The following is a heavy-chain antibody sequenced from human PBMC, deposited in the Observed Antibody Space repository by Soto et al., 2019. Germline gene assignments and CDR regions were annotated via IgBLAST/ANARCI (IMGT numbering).Heavy chain of an antibody. J-gene: IGHJ4*02. CDR1: GYTFTSYG. D-gene: IGHD6-19*01. Sequence: GASVKVSCKASGYTFTSYGISWVRQAPGQGLEWMGWISAYNGNTNYAQKLQGRVTITTDTSTSTAYMELRSLRSDDTAVYYCARDASIAVAGDFDYWGQGTLVTVSS. CDR2: ISAYNGNT. CDR3: ARDASIAVAGDFDY. V-gene: IGHV1-18*01.